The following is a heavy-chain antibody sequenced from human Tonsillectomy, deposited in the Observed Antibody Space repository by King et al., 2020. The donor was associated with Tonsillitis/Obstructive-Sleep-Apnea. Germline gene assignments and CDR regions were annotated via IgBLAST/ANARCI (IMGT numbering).Heavy chain of an antibody. CDR1: GFTVSTNY. V-gene: IGHV3-66*01. CDR3: ARASYCSGGTCYSLAY. D-gene: IGHD2-15*01. CDR2: IYSGGST. Sequence: VQLVESGGGLVQPGGSLRLSCAASGFTVSTNYMSWVRQAPGKGLEWVSVIYSGGSTYYADSVKGRFTISRENSKNTLYLQMNSLRAEDTAVYYCARASYCSGGTCYSLAYWGQGTLVTVSS. J-gene: IGHJ4*02.